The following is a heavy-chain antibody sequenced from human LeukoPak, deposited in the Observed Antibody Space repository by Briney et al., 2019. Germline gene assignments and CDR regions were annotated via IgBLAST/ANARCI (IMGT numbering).Heavy chain of an antibody. CDR1: GYGFSSYW. CDR3: ARSGVTVFGVLDY. Sequence: GESLKISCKTSGYGFSSYWIGWVRQMPGKGLEWMGFVYPGDSDTRYSPSFQGQVTISADESINTAYLQWTSLRASDTAMYYCARSGVTVFGVLDYWGQGTLVTVSS. J-gene: IGHJ4*02. D-gene: IGHD3-3*01. V-gene: IGHV5-51*01. CDR2: VYPGDSDT.